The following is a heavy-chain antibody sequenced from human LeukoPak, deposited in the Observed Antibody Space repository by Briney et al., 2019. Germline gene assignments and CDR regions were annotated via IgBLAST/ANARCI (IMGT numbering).Heavy chain of an antibody. CDR2: IYTSGTT. D-gene: IGHD1-26*01. CDR3: ARDNFSGSYHFDY. CDR1: GGSISSGSHY. V-gene: IGHV4-61*02. Sequence: SETLSLTCTVSGGSISSGSHYWSWIRQPAGKGLEWIGRIYTSGTTNYNPSLKSRVTISVDTSKNQFSLKLNSVTAADTAVYYCARDNFSGSYHFDYWGQGTLVTVSS. J-gene: IGHJ4*02.